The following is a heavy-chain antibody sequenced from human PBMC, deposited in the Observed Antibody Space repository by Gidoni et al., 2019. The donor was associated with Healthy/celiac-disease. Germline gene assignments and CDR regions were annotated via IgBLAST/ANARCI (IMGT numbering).Heavy chain of an antibody. D-gene: IGHD5-18*01. V-gene: IGHV3-66*01. CDR2: IYSGGST. CDR1: GFTVSINY. Sequence: EVQLVESGGGLVQPGGSLRLSCAASGFTVSINYLSWVRQAPGKGLEWGSVIYSGGSTYYADSVKGRFTISRDNSKNTLYLQMNSLRAEDTAVYYCARGDQHTNTNLQLWSPFDYWGQGTLVTVSS. CDR3: ARGDQHTNTNLQLWSPFDY. J-gene: IGHJ4*02.